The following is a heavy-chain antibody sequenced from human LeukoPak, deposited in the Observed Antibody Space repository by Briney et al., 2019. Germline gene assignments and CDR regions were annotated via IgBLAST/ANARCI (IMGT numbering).Heavy chain of an antibody. CDR3: ARGSSSWYYYYYYMDV. Sequence: PSETLSLTCAVYGGSFSGYYWSWIRQPPGKGLEWIGEINHSRSTNYNPSLKSRVTISVDTSKNQFSLKLSSVTAADTAVYYCARGSSSWYYYYYYMDVWGKGTTVTISS. CDR2: INHSRST. CDR1: GGSFSGYY. V-gene: IGHV4-34*01. D-gene: IGHD6-13*01. J-gene: IGHJ6*03.